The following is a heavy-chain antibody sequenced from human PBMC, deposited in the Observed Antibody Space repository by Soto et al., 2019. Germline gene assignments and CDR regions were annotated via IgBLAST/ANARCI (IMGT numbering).Heavy chain of an antibody. Sequence: SETLSLTCTVSGGSISSGGYYWSWIRQHPGKGLEWIGYIYYSGSTYYNPSLKSRVTISVDTSKNQFSLKLSSVTAADTAVYYCALGGGGDNDAFDIWGQVTMVNVSS. V-gene: IGHV4-31*03. J-gene: IGHJ3*02. CDR2: IYYSGST. CDR1: GGSISSGGYY. CDR3: ALGGGGDNDAFDI. D-gene: IGHD3-16*01.